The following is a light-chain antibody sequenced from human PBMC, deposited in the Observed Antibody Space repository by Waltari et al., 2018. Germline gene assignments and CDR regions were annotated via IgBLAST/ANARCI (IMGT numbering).Light chain of an antibody. CDR3: QSYDTSLSVV. CDR1: GSNLGAGYD. V-gene: IGLV1-40*01. Sequence: QSVLTQPPSVSGAPGQRVTISCTGSGSNLGAGYDVNWYQQIPGKAPKPLIYGIQNRPSGVPARFSGSQSGTSASLAITGLQADDEADYYCQSYDTSLSVVFGGGTKLTVL. CDR2: GIQ. J-gene: IGLJ2*01.